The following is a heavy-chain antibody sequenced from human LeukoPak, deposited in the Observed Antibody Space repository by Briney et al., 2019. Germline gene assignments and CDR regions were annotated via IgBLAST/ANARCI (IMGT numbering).Heavy chain of an antibody. D-gene: IGHD6-13*01. CDR2: ISSSSSYI. J-gene: IGHJ5*02. Sequence: GGSLRLSCAVSGFTFSSYSMNWVRQAPGKGLEWVSSISSSSSYIYYADSVKGRFTISRDNAKNSLYLQMNSQRAEDTAVYYCARERRQQLVFGNWFDPWGQGTLVTVSS. CDR1: GFTFSSYS. CDR3: ARERRQQLVFGNWFDP. V-gene: IGHV3-21*01.